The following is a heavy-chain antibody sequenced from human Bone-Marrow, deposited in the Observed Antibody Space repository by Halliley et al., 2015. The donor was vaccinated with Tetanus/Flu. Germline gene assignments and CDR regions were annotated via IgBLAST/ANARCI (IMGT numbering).Heavy chain of an antibody. D-gene: IGHD3-22*01. CDR3: VRGGFRYDSSGHYQYYPDY. V-gene: IGHV3-74*01. J-gene: IGHJ4*02. CDR2: EGGTT. Sequence: EGGTTGCAESVKGRFTISRDNAKNTVFLQMNSLRAEDRAVYYCVRGGFRYDSSGHYQYYPDYWGQGTLVPVSS.